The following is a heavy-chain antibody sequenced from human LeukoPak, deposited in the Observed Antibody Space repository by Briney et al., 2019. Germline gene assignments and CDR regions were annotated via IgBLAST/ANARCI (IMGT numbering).Heavy chain of an antibody. CDR3: ARERYGGSYYDY. D-gene: IGHD1-26*01. V-gene: IGHV3-74*01. Sequence: PGGSLRLSCAASGFTFSSYWMHWVRQAPGKGLVWVSRINTDGSSTSYADSVKGRFTISRDNAKNTLYLQMNSLRAEDTAVYYCARERYGGSYYDYWGQGTLVTVSS. J-gene: IGHJ4*02. CDR1: GFTFSSYW. CDR2: INTDGSST.